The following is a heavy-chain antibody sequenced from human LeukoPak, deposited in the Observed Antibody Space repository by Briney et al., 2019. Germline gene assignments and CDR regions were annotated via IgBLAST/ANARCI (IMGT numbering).Heavy chain of an antibody. CDR1: GGSISNYY. CDR3: ARGPTRYYSDY. Sequence: SETLSLTCSVSGGSISNYYWSWIRQPPGKGLEWIGYIYYSGSTNYNPSLKSRVTISIDTSRSQFSLKLSSVTAADTAVYYCARGPTRYYSDYWGQGTLVTVSS. CDR2: IYYSGST. J-gene: IGHJ4*02. V-gene: IGHV4-59*01.